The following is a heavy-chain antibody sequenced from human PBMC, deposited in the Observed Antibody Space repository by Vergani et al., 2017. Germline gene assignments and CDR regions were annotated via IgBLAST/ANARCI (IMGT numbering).Heavy chain of an antibody. CDR1: GGTFSSYA. D-gene: IGHD2-15*01. CDR3: ARATCSGGSCYRGFEY. CDR2: IIPSLATT. Sequence: QVQLVQSGAEVKKPGSSVKVSCKASGGTFSSYALNWVRQAPGQGLEWMRSIIPSLATTIYAQKFQGRVTITADESTSTAYIELSSLKSEDTAVFYCARATCSGGSCYRGFEYWGQGSLITVSS. V-gene: IGHV1-69*11. J-gene: IGHJ4*02.